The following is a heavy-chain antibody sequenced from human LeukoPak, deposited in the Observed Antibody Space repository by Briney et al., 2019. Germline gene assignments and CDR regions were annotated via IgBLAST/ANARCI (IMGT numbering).Heavy chain of an antibody. Sequence: PSETLSLTCAVYGGSFSGYYWSWIRQPPGKGLEWIGEINLIGSTNHNPSLKSAFTIPVDTSKHQFSLKLSSVTAADTAVYYCARGGISGEYSYGRPFDYWGQGTLVSVSS. CDR2: INLIGST. CDR1: GGSFSGYY. CDR3: ARGGISGEYSYGRPFDY. V-gene: IGHV4-34*01. J-gene: IGHJ4*02. D-gene: IGHD5-18*01.